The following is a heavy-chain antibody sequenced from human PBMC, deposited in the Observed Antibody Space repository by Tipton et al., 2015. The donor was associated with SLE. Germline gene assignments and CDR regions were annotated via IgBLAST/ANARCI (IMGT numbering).Heavy chain of an antibody. CDR1: GFTFSSYG. CDR3: ARDGEAGYCSGGSCYGGFDY. D-gene: IGHD2-15*01. CDR2: IWYDGSNK. J-gene: IGHJ4*02. V-gene: IGHV3-33*01. Sequence: SGFTFSSYGMHWVRQAPGKGLEWVAVIWYDGSNKYYADSVKGRFTISRDNSKNTLYLQMNSLRAEDTAVYYCARDGEAGYCSGGSCYGGFDYWGQGTLVTVSS.